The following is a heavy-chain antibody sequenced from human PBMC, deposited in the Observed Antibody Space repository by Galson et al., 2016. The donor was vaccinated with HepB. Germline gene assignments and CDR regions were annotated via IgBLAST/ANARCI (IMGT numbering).Heavy chain of an antibody. CDR1: GLTFNTYA. Sequence: SLRLSCAASGLTFNTYAMSWVRQAPGKGLEWVSSISSRGGRTYYADSVKGRFTVSRDNSKNTLYVQMNTLRAEDTAVYYCAKGFRPYRSGWERLFEQSYHYYGMDAWGQGTTVTVSS. CDR2: ISSRGGRT. CDR3: AKGFRPYRSGWERLFEQSYHYYGMDA. J-gene: IGHJ6*02. D-gene: IGHD6-19*01. V-gene: IGHV3-23*01.